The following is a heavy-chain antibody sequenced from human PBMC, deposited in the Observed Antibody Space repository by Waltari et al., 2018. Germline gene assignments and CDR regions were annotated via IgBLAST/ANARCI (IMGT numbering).Heavy chain of an antibody. Sequence: QVQLQESGPGLVKPSETLSLTCTVSGGSISSHYWSWIRQPPGKGLEWIGYIYYSGSTNYNPSLKSRVTISVDTSKNQFSLKLSSVTAADTAVYYCVRRGYSSSWYYYYYGMDVWGQGTTVTVSS. J-gene: IGHJ6*02. CDR1: GGSISSHY. D-gene: IGHD6-13*01. CDR3: VRRGYSSSWYYYYYGMDV. CDR2: IYYSGST. V-gene: IGHV4-59*11.